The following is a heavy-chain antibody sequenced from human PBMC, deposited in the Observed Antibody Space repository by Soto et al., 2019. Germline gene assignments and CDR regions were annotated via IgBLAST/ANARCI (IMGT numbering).Heavy chain of an antibody. Sequence: GASVKVSCKASGYTFASFGISWVRQAPGQGLEWMGWISGYNGNTNYAQKVQGRVTMTADTATSTAYMELRSLRSDDMAVYYCARWTSISSSEGYFDYWGQGTLVAVSS. J-gene: IGHJ4*02. D-gene: IGHD2-2*01. CDR2: ISGYNGNT. CDR1: GYTFASFG. CDR3: ARWTSISSSEGYFDY. V-gene: IGHV1-18*03.